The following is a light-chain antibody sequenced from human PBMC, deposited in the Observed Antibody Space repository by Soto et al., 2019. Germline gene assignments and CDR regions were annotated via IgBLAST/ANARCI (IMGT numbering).Light chain of an antibody. J-gene: IGLJ1*01. V-gene: IGLV2-14*01. CDR1: SSDVGGYNY. CDR3: SSYTSSSTYV. CDR2: EVS. Sequence: QSVLTQSASVSGSPGQSITISCTGTSSDVGGYNYVSWYQQHPGKAPKLMISEVSNRPSGVSNRLSGSESGNTASLTISGLQAEDEADYYCSSYTSSSTYVFGTRTKVTVL.